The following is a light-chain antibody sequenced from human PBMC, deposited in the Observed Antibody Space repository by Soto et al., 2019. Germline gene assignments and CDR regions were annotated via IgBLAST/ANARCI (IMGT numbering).Light chain of an antibody. Sequence: EKVMTLSPATLSVSTGERATLSCRASQSVSSNLAWFQQKPGQAPRLLIYGASTRATGVPDRFSGSGSGTDFTLTINRLEPEDFAVFYCQQYGSSPWTFGQGTKVDIK. CDR2: GAS. CDR3: QQYGSSPWT. V-gene: IGKV3-20*01. J-gene: IGKJ1*01. CDR1: QSVSSN.